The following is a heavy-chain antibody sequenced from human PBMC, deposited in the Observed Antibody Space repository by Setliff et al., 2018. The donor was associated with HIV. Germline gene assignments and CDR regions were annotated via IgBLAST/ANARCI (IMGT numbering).Heavy chain of an antibody. V-gene: IGHV3-23*01. D-gene: IGHD5-18*01. Sequence: GGSLRLSCAASGFTFSSYAMTWVRQAPGKGLEWVSSISNNGGKTYYADSEKGRFTISRDNSQNTLYLQMNSLGADDTAIYYCAKGFRPVDTALVSGPTYWGQGSRVTVSS. CDR2: ISNNGGKT. CDR1: GFTFSSYA. CDR3: AKGFRPVDTALVSGPTY. J-gene: IGHJ4*02.